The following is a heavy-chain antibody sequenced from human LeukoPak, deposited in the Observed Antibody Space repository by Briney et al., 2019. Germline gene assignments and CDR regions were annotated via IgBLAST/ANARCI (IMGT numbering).Heavy chain of an antibody. CDR3: TRGRCASCYGDSGLDP. V-gene: IGHV3-13*01. D-gene: IGHD2-2*01. CDR1: GFTISRYD. CDR2: LSTTGDT. Sequence: GGSLRLYCAASGFTISRYDIHWVRQVTGKGLEWVSFLSTTGDTYYRDSMKGRFTISRDTVKNSVYLQMDSLRADDTAVCYCTRGRCASCYGDSGLDPWGQGTLVTVSS. J-gene: IGHJ5*02.